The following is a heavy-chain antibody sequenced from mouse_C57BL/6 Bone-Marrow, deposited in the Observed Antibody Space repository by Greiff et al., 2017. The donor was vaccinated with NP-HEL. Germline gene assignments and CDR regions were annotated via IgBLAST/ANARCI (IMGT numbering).Heavy chain of an antibody. J-gene: IGHJ2*03. CDR2: INPSSGYT. CDR3: EKKTTVGLDY. V-gene: IGHV1-4*01. D-gene: IGHD1-1*01. CDR1: GYTSTSFP. Sequence: VKLVESGAELASPGASLNISCKASGYTSTSFPMPWVKQMPGQGREWIGNINPSSGYTNYNQQFKDNTTLTADKSSSTTYMQLSSMRSEDSADNDCEKKTTVGLDYGGQGKRITVTS.